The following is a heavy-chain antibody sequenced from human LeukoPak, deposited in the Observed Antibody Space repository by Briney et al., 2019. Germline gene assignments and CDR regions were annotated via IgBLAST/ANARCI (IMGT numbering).Heavy chain of an antibody. Sequence: PGGSLRLSCAASGFTFSDHYMSWIRQAPGKGLEWVSYISGSSHYTNTADSVKGRFTISRDNAKNSLFLQMNSLRTEDTAVYYCARVTLYGEPALDYWGQGALATVSS. CDR2: ISGSSHYT. CDR3: ARVTLYGEPALDY. J-gene: IGHJ4*02. D-gene: IGHD4-17*01. CDR1: GFTFSDHY. V-gene: IGHV3-11*06.